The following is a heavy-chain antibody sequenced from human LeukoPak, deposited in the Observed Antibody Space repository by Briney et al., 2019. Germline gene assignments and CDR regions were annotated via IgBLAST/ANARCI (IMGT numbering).Heavy chain of an antibody. V-gene: IGHV1-69*04. CDR2: IIPILGIA. CDR3: ATGARDGYNYDY. J-gene: IGHJ4*02. Sequence: ASVKVSCKASGATFSSYAISWVRQATGQGLEWMGRIIPILGIANYAQKFQGRVTITADKSTSTAYMELSSLRSEDTAVYYCATGARDGYNYDYWGQGTLVTVSS. D-gene: IGHD5-24*01. CDR1: GATFSSYA.